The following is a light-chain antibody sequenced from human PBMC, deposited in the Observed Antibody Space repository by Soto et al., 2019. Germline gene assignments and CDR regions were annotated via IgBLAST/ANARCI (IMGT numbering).Light chain of an antibody. Sequence: TQSPGTLSLSPGERATLPCRASQSVSSSYLAWYQQKPGKVPTLLIYAASTLQSGVPSRFSGSGSGTDFILTISSLQPDDVATYYCQKYNSAPPLTFGGGTKVEIK. J-gene: IGKJ4*01. V-gene: IGKV1-27*01. CDR2: AAS. CDR3: QKYNSAPPLT. CDR1: QSVSSSY.